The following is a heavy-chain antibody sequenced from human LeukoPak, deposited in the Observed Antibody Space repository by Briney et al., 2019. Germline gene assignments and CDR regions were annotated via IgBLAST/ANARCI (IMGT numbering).Heavy chain of an antibody. CDR2: VSAYNGDT. D-gene: IGHD5-18*01. Sequence: ASVKVSCKASGYTFTSYGITWVRQAPGQGLEWVGWVSAYNGDTTYAQKLQGRVSMTTDTSTSTAYMELRSLRSDDTAVYYCARDEWTTAIYYFDYWGQGTLVTVSS. J-gene: IGHJ4*02. CDR3: ARDEWTTAIYYFDY. CDR1: GYTFTSYG. V-gene: IGHV1-18*01.